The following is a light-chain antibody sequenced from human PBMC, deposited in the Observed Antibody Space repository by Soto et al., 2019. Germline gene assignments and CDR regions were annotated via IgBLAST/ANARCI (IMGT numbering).Light chain of an antibody. Sequence: EIVLTQSPGTLSLSPGERATLSCRASQSVSSSYLAWYQQKPGQAPRLLIYGASSRATGIPDRFSGSGSGTDFPLTISRLEPEDFEVYYCQPYGSSPWTFGQGTKVEIK. CDR2: GAS. CDR3: QPYGSSPWT. J-gene: IGKJ1*01. CDR1: QSVSSSY. V-gene: IGKV3-20*01.